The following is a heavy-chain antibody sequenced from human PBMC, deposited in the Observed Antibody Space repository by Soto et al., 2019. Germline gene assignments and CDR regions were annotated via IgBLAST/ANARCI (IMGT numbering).Heavy chain of an antibody. CDR1: GFTFSSYG. Sequence: GGSLRLSCVASGFTFSSYGMHWVRQAPGKGLEWVAIISYDGSNTYYADSVKGRFTISRDNSKNTLYLQMNSLKTEDTAVYYCTKIVGATRSPFGWGQGTLVTVSS. V-gene: IGHV3-30*18. D-gene: IGHD1-26*01. J-gene: IGHJ4*02. CDR2: ISYDGSNT. CDR3: TKIVGATRSPFG.